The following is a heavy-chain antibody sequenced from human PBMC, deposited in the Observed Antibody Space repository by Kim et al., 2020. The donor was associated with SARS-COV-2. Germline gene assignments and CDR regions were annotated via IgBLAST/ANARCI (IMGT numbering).Heavy chain of an antibody. CDR2: INPYNGDT. D-gene: IGHD2-15*01. J-gene: IGHJ6*02. CDR1: GYTSTGYG. V-gene: IGHV1-18*01. Sequence: ASVKVSCKASGYTSTGYGISWVRQAPGQGLEWMGWINPYNGDTYYAQKIQGRVTMTTDTSTGTAYMELRSLRFDDTAIYYCARRLTAVTPYYGMDVWGQGTTVTVSS. CDR3: ARRLTAVTPYYGMDV.